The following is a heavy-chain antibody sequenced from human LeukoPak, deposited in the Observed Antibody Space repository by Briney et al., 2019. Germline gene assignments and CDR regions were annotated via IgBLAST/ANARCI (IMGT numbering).Heavy chain of an antibody. CDR3: ARAPYLHNDLDY. D-gene: IGHD1-14*01. V-gene: IGHV1-8*03. Sequence: GWMNPNSGNTGYAQKFQGRVTITRDTSMSTAYMELSRLNSGDTAVYYCARAPYLHNDLDYWGQGTLVTVSS. CDR2: MNPNSGNT. J-gene: IGHJ4*02.